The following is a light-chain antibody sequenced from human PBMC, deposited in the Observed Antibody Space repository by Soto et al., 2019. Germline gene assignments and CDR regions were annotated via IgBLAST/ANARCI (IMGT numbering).Light chain of an antibody. Sequence: DIVMTQSPDSLAVSLGERATINCKSSQSVLYSSNNKNYLAWYQQKPGQPPKLLIYWASTRESGVPDRFSGSGSGTDLTLTISSLQAEDVAVYYCQRGNTFGQGTKLEIK. CDR1: QSVLYSSNNKNY. CDR2: WAS. J-gene: IGKJ2*01. V-gene: IGKV4-1*01. CDR3: QRGNT.